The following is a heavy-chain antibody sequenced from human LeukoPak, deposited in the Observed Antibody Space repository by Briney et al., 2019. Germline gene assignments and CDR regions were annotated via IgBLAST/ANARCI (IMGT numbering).Heavy chain of an antibody. V-gene: IGHV4-30-4*07. CDR3: ARGWGPAYCGGDCHRHFDY. D-gene: IGHD2-21*02. CDR1: GDSISSGGYS. CDR2: MYNSGTT. Sequence: SETLSLTCVVSGDSISSGGYSWNWIRQPPGKGLEWIGYMYNSGTTSYNPSLKSRVTMSVDTSKNQFSLKLSSVTAADTALYYCARGWGPAYCGGDCHRHFDYWGQGTLVTVPS. J-gene: IGHJ4*02.